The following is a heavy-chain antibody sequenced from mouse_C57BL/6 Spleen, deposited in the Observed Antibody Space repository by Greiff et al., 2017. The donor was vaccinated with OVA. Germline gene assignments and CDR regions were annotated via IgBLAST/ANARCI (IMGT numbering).Heavy chain of an antibody. Sequence: EVKLMESGGGLVKPGGSLKLSCAASGFTFSSYAMSWVRQTPEKRLEWVATISDGGSYTYYPDNVKGRFTISRDNAKNNLYLQMSHLKSEDTAMYYCARDWGKLLRYFDYWGQGTTLTVSS. CDR1: GFTFSSYA. D-gene: IGHD1-1*01. CDR3: ARDWGKLLRYFDY. J-gene: IGHJ2*01. CDR2: ISDGGSYT. V-gene: IGHV5-4*01.